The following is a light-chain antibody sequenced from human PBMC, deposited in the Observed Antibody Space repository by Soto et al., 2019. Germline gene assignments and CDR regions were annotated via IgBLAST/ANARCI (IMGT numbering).Light chain of an antibody. CDR3: SSYTSSSLYV. Sequence: QSALTQPASVSGSPGQSITISCTGTNSDVGAYNYVSWYQQHPGKAPKLMIYDVNNRPSGVSNRFSGSKSGNTASLTISGLQAEDEADYYCSSYTSSSLYVFGTGTKVTVL. CDR2: DVN. V-gene: IGLV2-14*01. CDR1: NSDVGAYNY. J-gene: IGLJ1*01.